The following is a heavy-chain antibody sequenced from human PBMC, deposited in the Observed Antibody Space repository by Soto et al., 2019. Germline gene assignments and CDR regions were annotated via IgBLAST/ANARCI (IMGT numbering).Heavy chain of an antibody. CDR1: GGTFGSYA. V-gene: IGHV1-69*01. D-gene: IGHD1-26*01. J-gene: IGHJ6*02. CDR3: ARDEPLVGATLYGMDV. Sequence: QVQLVQSGAEVKKPGSSVKVSCKASGGTFGSYAISWVRQAPGQGLEWMGGIIPIFGTANYAQKFQGRVTITADESTSTAYMELSSLRSEDTAVYYCARDEPLVGATLYGMDVWGQGTTVTVSS. CDR2: IIPIFGTA.